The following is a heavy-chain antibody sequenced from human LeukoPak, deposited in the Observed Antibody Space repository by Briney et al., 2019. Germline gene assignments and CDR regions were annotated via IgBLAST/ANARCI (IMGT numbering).Heavy chain of an antibody. Sequence: GASVKVSCKASGYTFTSYGISWVRQAPGQGLEWMGWISAYNGNTNYAQKLQGRVTMTRDTSISTAYMELSRLRSDDTAGYYCARGHWGCSYWGQGTLVTVSS. CDR3: ARGHWGCSY. CDR1: GYTFTSYG. V-gene: IGHV1-18*01. D-gene: IGHD7-27*01. CDR2: ISAYNGNT. J-gene: IGHJ4*02.